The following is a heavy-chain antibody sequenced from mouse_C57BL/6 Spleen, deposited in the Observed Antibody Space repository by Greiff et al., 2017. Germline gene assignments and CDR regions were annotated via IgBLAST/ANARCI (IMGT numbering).Heavy chain of an antibody. J-gene: IGHJ1*03. CDR3: ARDYYGSRGDWYFDV. D-gene: IGHD1-1*01. V-gene: IGHV3-6*01. CDR2: ISYDGSN. CDR1: GYSITSGYY. Sequence: EVKLVESGPGLVKPSQSLSLTCSVTGYSITSGYYWNWIRQFPGNKLEWLGYISYDGSNYYNPSLKNRISITRDPTKNQFFLKLNSVTTEDTATSYCARDYYGSRGDWYFDVWGTGTTVTVSS.